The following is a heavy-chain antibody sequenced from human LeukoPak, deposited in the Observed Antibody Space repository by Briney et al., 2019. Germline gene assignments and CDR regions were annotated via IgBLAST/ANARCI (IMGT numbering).Heavy chain of an antibody. D-gene: IGHD4-11*01. CDR1: GYSISSGYY. Sequence: SGTLSLTCTVSGYSISSGYYWGWIRQPPGKGLEWIGSIYHSGSTYYNPSLKSRVTISVDTSKNQFSLKLSSVTAADTAVYYCARATGPFDYWGQGTLVTVSS. CDR2: IYHSGST. J-gene: IGHJ4*02. V-gene: IGHV4-38-2*02. CDR3: ARATGPFDY.